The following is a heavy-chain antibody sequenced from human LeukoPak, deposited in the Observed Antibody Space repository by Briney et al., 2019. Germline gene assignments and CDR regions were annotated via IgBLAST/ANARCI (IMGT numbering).Heavy chain of an antibody. D-gene: IGHD3-10*01. CDR1: GFTFSRYA. CDR2: ISGRRGTT. J-gene: IGHJ5*02. Sequence: GGSLRLSCAASGFTFSRYAMSWVRQAPGKGLEWVSVISGRRGTTYYADSVKGRFTISRDNSKNTLYLQMSSLRAEDTAVYYCAREGDDNWFDPWGQGTLVTVSS. V-gene: IGHV3-23*01. CDR3: AREGDDNWFDP.